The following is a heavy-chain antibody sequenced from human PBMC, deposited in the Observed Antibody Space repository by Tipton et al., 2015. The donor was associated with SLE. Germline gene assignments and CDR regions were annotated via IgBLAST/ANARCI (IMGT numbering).Heavy chain of an antibody. CDR1: GVSIRSDDYY. CDR2: ISYSGTT. V-gene: IGHV4-31*03. D-gene: IGHD3-10*01. CDR3: ARWYYGSGSYAFDI. Sequence: TLSLTCTVSGVSIRSDDYYWTWIRQHPGKGLEWVGHISYSGTTKYNPSLRSRVSISVDTSKNQFSLRLSSLTAADTAVYYCARWYYGSGSYAFDIWGQGTMVTVSS. J-gene: IGHJ3*02.